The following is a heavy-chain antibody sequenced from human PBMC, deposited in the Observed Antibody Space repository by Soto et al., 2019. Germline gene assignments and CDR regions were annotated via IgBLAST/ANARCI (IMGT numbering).Heavy chain of an antibody. Sequence: GGSLRLSCIASGFTFSNYAMSWVRQAPGKGLEWVSTISDNGANTFIGDSMKDHFDISRDNSKNTVFLHLSTVRAEDTAIYYCARAIGADFFDYWGQGTPVTVSS. CDR3: ARAIGADFFDY. V-gene: IGHV3-23*01. CDR1: GFTFSNYA. J-gene: IGHJ4*02. D-gene: IGHD6-25*01. CDR2: ISDNGANT.